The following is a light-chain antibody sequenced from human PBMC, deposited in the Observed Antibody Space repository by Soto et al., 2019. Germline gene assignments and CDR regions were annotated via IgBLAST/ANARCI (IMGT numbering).Light chain of an antibody. Sequence: DIQMTPSPSSLSASVGDRVTITCQTSQDISNYLNWYQQKPGKAPKLLIYDASNLETGVPSRFSGSGSGTEFTLTLRSMQPEDFATYYCMKYDILPLFGHGTKVELK. CDR2: DAS. CDR3: MKYDILPL. CDR1: QDISNY. J-gene: IGKJ2*01. V-gene: IGKV1-33*01.